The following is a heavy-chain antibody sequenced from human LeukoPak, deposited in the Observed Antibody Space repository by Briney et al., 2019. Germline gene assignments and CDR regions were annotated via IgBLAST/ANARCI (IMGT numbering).Heavy chain of an antibody. Sequence: GGSLRLSCAASGFTFSGSAMHWVRQASGKGLELVGRIRSKANSYATAYGASVKGRFTISRDDSKNTAYLQMNSLKTEDTAVYYCTRHSPSYYYDSSGYYRIAEYFQHWGQGTLVTVSS. CDR1: GFTFSGSA. CDR2: IRSKANSYAT. J-gene: IGHJ1*01. V-gene: IGHV3-73*01. CDR3: TRHSPSYYYDSSGYYRIAEYFQH. D-gene: IGHD3-22*01.